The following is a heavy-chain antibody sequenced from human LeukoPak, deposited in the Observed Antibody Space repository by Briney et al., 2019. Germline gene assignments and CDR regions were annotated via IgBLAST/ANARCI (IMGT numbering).Heavy chain of an antibody. D-gene: IGHD3-16*01. CDR3: ARGRRILGGPENAGDFFDF. V-gene: IGHV1-2*02. Sequence: GASVKVSCKASGYTLTDYYLHWVRQAPGQGLKWMGWINPNSGATHYAQSFQARVTMTRDTSIASSYMELTGLESDDTAVCYCARGRRILGGPENAGDFFDFWDQGSLVTVSS. J-gene: IGHJ4*01. CDR1: GYTLTDYY. CDR2: INPNSGAT.